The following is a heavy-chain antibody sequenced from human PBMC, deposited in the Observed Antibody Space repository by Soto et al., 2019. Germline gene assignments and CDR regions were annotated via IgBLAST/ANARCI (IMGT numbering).Heavy chain of an antibody. CDR2: IKSKTDGGTT. J-gene: IGHJ4*02. CDR1: GFTFSNAW. CDR3: TTGYDFWSGYDFDY. D-gene: IGHD3-3*01. V-gene: IGHV3-15*01. Sequence: EVQLVESGGGLVKPGGSLRLSCAASGFTFSNAWMSWVRQAPGKGLEWVGRIKSKTDGGTTDYAAPVKGRFTISRDDSKNTLYLQMNSLKTEDTAVYYCTTGYDFWSGYDFDYWGQGTLVTVSS.